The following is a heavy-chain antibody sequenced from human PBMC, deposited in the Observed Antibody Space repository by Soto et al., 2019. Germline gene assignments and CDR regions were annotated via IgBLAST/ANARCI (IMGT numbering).Heavy chain of an antibody. CDR3: ARLGGYCSSTSCYGFYGMDV. D-gene: IGHD2-2*01. J-gene: IGHJ6*02. Sequence: PSETLSLTCTVSGGSISSYYWSWIRQPPGKGLEWIGYIYYSGSTYYNPSLKSRVTISVDTSKNHFSLKLSSVTAADTAVYYCARLGGYCSSTSCYGFYGMDVWGQGTTVTVSS. CDR1: GGSISSYY. V-gene: IGHV4-59*08. CDR2: IYYSGST.